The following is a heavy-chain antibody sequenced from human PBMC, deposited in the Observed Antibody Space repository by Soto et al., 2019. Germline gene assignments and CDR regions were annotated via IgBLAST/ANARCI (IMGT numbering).Heavy chain of an antibody. Sequence: RGSLRLSCAASGFTFSSYAMSWVRQAPGKGLEWVSAISGSGGSTYYADSVKGRFTISRDNSKNTLYLQMNSLRAEDTAVYYCAIRAMVRGVITQDYWGQGTLVTVSS. CDR2: ISGSGGST. V-gene: IGHV3-23*01. CDR1: GFTFSSYA. J-gene: IGHJ4*02. D-gene: IGHD3-10*01. CDR3: AIRAMVRGVITQDY.